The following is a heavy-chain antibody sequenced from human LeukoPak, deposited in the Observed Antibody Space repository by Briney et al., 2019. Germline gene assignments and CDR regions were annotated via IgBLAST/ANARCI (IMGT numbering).Heavy chain of an antibody. V-gene: IGHV1-46*01. Sequence: ASVKVSCKASGYTYTNYLLHWVRQAPGQGLEWVGRITPSVDTTNYAQKFRDRVTMTRDTSTSTVYMELSSLRSEDTAVYHCVREESGGYFDYWGQGTLVTVSS. D-gene: IGHD2-8*02. CDR1: GYTYTNYL. CDR2: ITPSVDTT. J-gene: IGHJ4*02. CDR3: VREESGGYFDY.